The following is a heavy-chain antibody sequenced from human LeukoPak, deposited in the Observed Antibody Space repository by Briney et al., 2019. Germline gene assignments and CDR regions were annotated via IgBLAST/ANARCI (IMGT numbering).Heavy chain of an antibody. CDR2: INPSGGST. D-gene: IGHD3-22*01. Sequence: ASVKVCCNASGYSFTSYSISWVRQAPGQGLEWRGIINPSGGSTSYAQKFQGRVTMTRDMSTSTLYMELSSLRSEDTAVYYCASQHYYDSSGYYIQGSYFDYWGQGTLVTVSS. CDR3: ASQHYYDSSGYYIQGSYFDY. V-gene: IGHV1-46*01. J-gene: IGHJ4*02. CDR1: GYSFTSYS.